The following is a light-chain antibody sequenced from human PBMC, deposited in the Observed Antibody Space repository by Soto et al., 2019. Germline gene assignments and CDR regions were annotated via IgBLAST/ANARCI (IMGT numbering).Light chain of an antibody. CDR2: GVT. Sequence: QSVLTQPTFVSGSPGQSITISCTGNHNDIGTYDYVSWYQQHPGRAPRLLIHGVTTRPSGISDRFSASKSGLTASLTISGLQPEDEADYYCSSFTSNRIYVFGPGTKVTVL. CDR3: SSFTSNRIYV. V-gene: IGLV2-14*03. J-gene: IGLJ1*01. CDR1: HNDIGTYDY.